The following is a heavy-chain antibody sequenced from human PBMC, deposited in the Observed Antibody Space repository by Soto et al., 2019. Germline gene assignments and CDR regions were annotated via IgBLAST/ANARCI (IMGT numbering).Heavy chain of an antibody. CDR3: ARHYDFWSGYYKWEPTFDY. CDR2: ILYDGSKK. CDR1: GFPFSSNA. J-gene: IGHJ4*02. D-gene: IGHD3-3*01. Sequence: GGSLSLSCAASGFPFSSNAMHWVRQAPGKGLEWLAVILYDGSKKYYADSVKGRFTISRDNSKDTLFLQMNNLRPEDTALYYCARHYDFWSGYYKWEPTFDYWGQGTLVTVSS. V-gene: IGHV3-30-3*01.